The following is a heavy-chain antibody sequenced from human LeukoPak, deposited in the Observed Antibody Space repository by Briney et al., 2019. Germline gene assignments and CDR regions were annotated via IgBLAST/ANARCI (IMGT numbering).Heavy chain of an antibody. V-gene: IGHV4-30-4*01. CDR1: GGSISSGDYY. Sequence: SETLSLTCTVSGGSISSGDYYWSWIRQPPGKGLEWIGYIYHSGSTYYNPSLKSRVIISVDTSKNQFSLKLSSVTAADTAVYYCARARELLILDYWGQGTLVTVSS. D-gene: IGHD1-26*01. CDR3: ARARELLILDY. J-gene: IGHJ4*02. CDR2: IYHSGST.